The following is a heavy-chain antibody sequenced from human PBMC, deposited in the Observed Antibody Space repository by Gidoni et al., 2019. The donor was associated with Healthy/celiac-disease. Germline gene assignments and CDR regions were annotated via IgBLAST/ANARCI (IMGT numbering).Heavy chain of an antibody. J-gene: IGHJ5*02. D-gene: IGHD5-18*01. Sequence: QVQLVQSGAEVKKPGSSVKVSCKASGGTFSSYDISWVRQAPGQGLEWMGGIIPIFGTANYAQKFQGRVTITADESTSTAYMELSSLRSEDTAVYYCARHGIQLWSRFRERDAHDWFDPWGQGTLVTVSS. V-gene: IGHV1-69*01. CDR2: IIPIFGTA. CDR1: GGTFSSYD. CDR3: ARHGIQLWSRFRERDAHDWFDP.